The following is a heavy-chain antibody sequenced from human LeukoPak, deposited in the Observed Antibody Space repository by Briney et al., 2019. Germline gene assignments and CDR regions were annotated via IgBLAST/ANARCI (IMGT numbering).Heavy chain of an antibody. V-gene: IGHV3-23*01. CDR3: ARVRGWRDAFDI. CDR1: GFTFSSYG. D-gene: IGHD6-19*01. CDR2: ISGSGGST. J-gene: IGHJ3*02. Sequence: GGSLRLSCAASGFTFSSYGMSWVRQAPGKGLEWVSAISGSGGSTYYADSVKGRFTISRDNSKNTLYLQMNSLRAEDTAVYYCARVRGWRDAFDIWGQGTMVTVSS.